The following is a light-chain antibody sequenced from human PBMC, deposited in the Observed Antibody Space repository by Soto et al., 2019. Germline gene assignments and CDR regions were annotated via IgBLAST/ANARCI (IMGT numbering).Light chain of an antibody. CDR3: HSYDSSLSGVV. Sequence: QSVLTQPPSVSGAPGQRVTISCTGSSSNIGAGYDVHWYQQLPGTAPKLLIYDNNNRPSGVPDRFSGSKSGTSASLAITGLQAEDEADYYCHSYDSSLSGVVFGGGTKLTVL. J-gene: IGLJ2*01. CDR2: DNN. V-gene: IGLV1-40*01. CDR1: SSNIGAGYD.